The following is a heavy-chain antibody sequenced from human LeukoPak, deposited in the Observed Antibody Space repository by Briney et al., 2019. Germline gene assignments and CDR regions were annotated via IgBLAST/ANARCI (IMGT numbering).Heavy chain of an antibody. J-gene: IGHJ1*01. Sequence: SGGSLRLSCVASGFTFANYAMSWVRQAPGKGLELVSSIGARSSATYYADSVKGRFTISRDNSNSTLYLKMNTLRAADTAVYYCAKDPDGLRSWGQGALVTVSS. V-gene: IGHV3-23*01. CDR3: AKDPDGLRS. CDR1: GFTFANYA. D-gene: IGHD4-17*01. CDR2: IGARSSAT.